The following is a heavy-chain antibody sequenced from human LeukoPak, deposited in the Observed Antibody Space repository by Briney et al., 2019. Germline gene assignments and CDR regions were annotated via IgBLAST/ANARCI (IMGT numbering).Heavy chain of an antibody. D-gene: IGHD3-10*01. CDR1: GFTFSSYE. CDR2: ISRSGSTI. J-gene: IGHJ3*02. Sequence: GGSLRFSCAASGFTFSSYEMNWVRQAPGKGLEWVSYISRSGSTIYYADSVKGRFTISRDNSKNTLYLQMNSLRAEDTAVYYCAKKQLWPLDAFDIWGQGTMVTVSS. V-gene: IGHV3-48*03. CDR3: AKKQLWPLDAFDI.